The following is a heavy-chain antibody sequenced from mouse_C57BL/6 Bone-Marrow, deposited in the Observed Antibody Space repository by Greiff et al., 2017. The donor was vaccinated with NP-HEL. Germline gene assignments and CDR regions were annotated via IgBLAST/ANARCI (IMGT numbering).Heavy chain of an antibody. J-gene: IGHJ4*01. CDR3: ARRIIYDGYSYYAMDY. V-gene: IGHV1-81*01. CDR1: GYTFTSYG. D-gene: IGHD2-3*01. CDR2: IYPRSGNT. Sequence: QVQLKESGAELARPGASVKLSCKASGYTFTSYGISWVKQRTGQGLEWIGEIYPRSGNTYYNEKFKGKATLTADKSSSTAYMELRSLTSEDSAVYFGARRIIYDGYSYYAMDYWGQGTSVTVSS.